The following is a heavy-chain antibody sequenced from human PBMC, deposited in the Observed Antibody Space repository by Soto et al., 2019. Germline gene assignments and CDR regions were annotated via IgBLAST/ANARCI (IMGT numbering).Heavy chain of an antibody. D-gene: IGHD3-10*01. CDR3: ARDGYDGSGSPYPAY. V-gene: IGHV4-59*01. Sequence: SETLSLTCIVSGGSMSEYFWSWIRQSPGKGLEWIGYIYYLGSTDYNPSLKSRVTISVDTSKRQFSLRLTSVTAADTAVYYCARDGYDGSGSPYPAYWGPGTQVTVSS. J-gene: IGHJ4*02. CDR1: GGSMSEYF. CDR2: IYYLGST.